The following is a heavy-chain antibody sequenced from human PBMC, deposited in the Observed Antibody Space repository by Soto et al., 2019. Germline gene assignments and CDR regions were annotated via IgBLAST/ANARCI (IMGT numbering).Heavy chain of an antibody. D-gene: IGHD5-18*01. CDR3: ASPAVGPDEDTAMVTDQVAYFDY. CDR2: IYYSGST. CDR1: GGSISSSSYY. V-gene: IGHV4-39*01. J-gene: IGHJ4*02. Sequence: SETLSLTCTVSGGSISSSSYYWGWIRQPPGKGLEWIGSIYYSGSTYYNPSLKSRVTISVDTSKNQFSLKLSSVTAADTAVYYCASPAVGPDEDTAMVTDQVAYFDYWGQGTLVTVSS.